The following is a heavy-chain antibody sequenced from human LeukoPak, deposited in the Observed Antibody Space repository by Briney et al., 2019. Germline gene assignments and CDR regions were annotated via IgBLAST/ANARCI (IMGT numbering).Heavy chain of an antibody. CDR1: GGTFSSYA. Sequence: SVKVSCKASGGTFSSYAISWVRQAPGQGLEWMGRIIPIFGTANYAQKFQGRVTINPDKSTSTAYMARSRLRCEGTAVYYCARGHLLGYMDVWGKGTTVTVSS. CDR3: ARGHLLGYMDV. CDR2: IIPIFGTA. V-gene: IGHV1-69*06. J-gene: IGHJ6*03.